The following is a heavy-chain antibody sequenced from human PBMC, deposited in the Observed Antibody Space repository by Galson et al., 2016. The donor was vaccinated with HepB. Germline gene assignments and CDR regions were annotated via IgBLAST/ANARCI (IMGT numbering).Heavy chain of an antibody. Sequence: SLRLSCAASGFIFSSYAMHWVRQAPGKGLEWVAIVWFDGSNKYYVDSVKGRFTISRDNSKNTLFLQMDSLRAEDTAVYYCARAYGDYAAAYFDCWGQGTLVTVSS. CDR1: GFIFSSYA. J-gene: IGHJ4*02. D-gene: IGHD4-17*01. CDR2: VWFDGSNK. CDR3: ARAYGDYAAAYFDC. V-gene: IGHV3-33*01.